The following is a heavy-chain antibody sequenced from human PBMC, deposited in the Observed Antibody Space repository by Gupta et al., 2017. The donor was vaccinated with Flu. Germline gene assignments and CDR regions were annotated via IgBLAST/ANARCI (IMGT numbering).Heavy chain of an antibody. Sequence: QVQLLHSGRGVVQPGRPLRLSCAASGFTFSSSGMHWVRQAPGKGLEVVAVIWYDGSKKEEADPVKGRFTITRDKPKYTLDLEVERLRAKDTAVYDAARDEIKYGMDVGSQGTSVTVSS. CDR1: GFTFSSSG. V-gene: IGHV3-33*01. J-gene: IGHJ6*02. D-gene: IGHD5-24*01. CDR2: IWYDGSKK. CDR3: ARDEIKYGMDV.